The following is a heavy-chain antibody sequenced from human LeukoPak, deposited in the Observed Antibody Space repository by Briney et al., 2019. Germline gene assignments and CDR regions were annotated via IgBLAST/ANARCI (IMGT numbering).Heavy chain of an antibody. CDR3: ASDIVVVPAQEMFAFDI. Sequence: PGGSLRLSCAASGFTFSDYYMSWIRQAPGKGLEWVSYISSSGSTIYYADSVKGRFTISRDNAKNSLYLQMNSLRAEDTAVYYCASDIVVVPAQEMFAFDIWGQGTMVTVSS. D-gene: IGHD2-2*01. CDR2: ISSSGSTI. V-gene: IGHV3-11*04. J-gene: IGHJ3*02. CDR1: GFTFSDYY.